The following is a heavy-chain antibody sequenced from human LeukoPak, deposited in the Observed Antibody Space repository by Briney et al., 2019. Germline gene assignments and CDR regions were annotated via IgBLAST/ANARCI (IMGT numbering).Heavy chain of an antibody. CDR3: AKVLRDYGDYWVFDAFDI. CDR1: GFTFSSRG. V-gene: IGHV3-33*06. J-gene: IGHJ3*02. Sequence: PGRSLRLSCAASGFTFSSRGMHWVRQAPGKGLDWVSVIYYDGSNKYYADSVKGRFTISRDNSENTLYLQMNSLRAEDTAVYYCAKVLRDYGDYWVFDAFDIWGQGTMVTVSS. CDR2: IYYDGSNK. D-gene: IGHD4-17*01.